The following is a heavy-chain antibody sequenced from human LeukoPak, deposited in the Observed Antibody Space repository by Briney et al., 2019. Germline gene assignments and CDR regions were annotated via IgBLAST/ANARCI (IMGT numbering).Heavy chain of an antibody. J-gene: IGHJ4*02. CDR2: ISGSGGST. CDR1: GFTFSSYA. V-gene: IGHV3-23*01. CDR3: ARDWSMGIAAAGTFDY. Sequence: PGGSLRLSCAASGFTFSSYAMSWVRQAPGKGLEWVSAISGSGGSTYYADSVKGRFTISRDNAKSSLYLQMNSLRAEDTAVYYCARDWSMGIAAAGTFDYWGQGTLVTVSS. D-gene: IGHD6-13*01.